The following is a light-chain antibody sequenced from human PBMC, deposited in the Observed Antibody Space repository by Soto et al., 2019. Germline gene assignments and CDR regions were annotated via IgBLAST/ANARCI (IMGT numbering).Light chain of an antibody. CDR2: DVY. CDR3: CSYAGSYTYV. Sequence: QSALAQPRSVSGSPGQSVTISCTGTSSDVGTYTYVSWYQHQPGTAPKLIIYDVYRRPSGVPDRFSGSKSGDTASLTISGLQPEDEADYYCCSYAGSYTYVFGSGTKLTVL. V-gene: IGLV2-11*01. CDR1: SSDVGTYTY. J-gene: IGLJ1*01.